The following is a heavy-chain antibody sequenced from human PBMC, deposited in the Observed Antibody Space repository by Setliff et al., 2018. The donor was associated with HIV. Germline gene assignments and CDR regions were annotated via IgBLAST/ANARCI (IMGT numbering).Heavy chain of an antibody. D-gene: IGHD6-13*01. CDR2: INPNNGAS. V-gene: IGHV1-2*02. CDR3: ARDWVAAAGVMGDY. J-gene: IGHJ4*02. Sequence: ASVKVSCKASGYTFTGHYMHWVRQAPGQGLEWMGWINPNNGASNYAQRFQGRVTMTRDTSISTAYMELSRLRSDDTAVYYCARDWVAAAGVMGDYWGQGTLVTVSS. CDR1: GYTFTGHY.